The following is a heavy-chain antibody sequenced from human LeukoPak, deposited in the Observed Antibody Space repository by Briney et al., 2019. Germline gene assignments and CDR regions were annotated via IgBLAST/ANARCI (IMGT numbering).Heavy chain of an antibody. CDR3: VRGNTNRHSGYYFDY. CDR1: GFSLSTYGMR. CDR2: IDWDDDR. J-gene: IGHJ4*02. V-gene: IGHV2-70*04. D-gene: IGHD2-2*01. Sequence: SGPALVKPTQTLTLTCTFSGFSLSTYGMRVSWIRQPPVKALEWLARIDWDDDRFYSTSLKTRLTISKDTSKNQVVLTMTNVDPVDTATYYCVRGNTNRHSGYYFDYWGQGTLVTVSS.